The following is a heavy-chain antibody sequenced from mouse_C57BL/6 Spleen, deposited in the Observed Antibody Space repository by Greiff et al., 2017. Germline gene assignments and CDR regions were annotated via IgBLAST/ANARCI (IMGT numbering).Heavy chain of an antibody. V-gene: IGHV2-2*01. D-gene: IGHD2-3*01. CDR3: ARGIYDGYPYYAMDY. J-gene: IGHJ4*01. CDR1: GFSLTSYG. CDR2: IWSGGST. Sequence: VQLQESGPGLVQPSQSLSITCTVSGFSLTSYGVHWVRQSPGKGLEWLGVIWSGGSTDYNAAFISRLSISKDNSKSQVFFKMNSLQADDTAIYYCARGIYDGYPYYAMDYWGQGTSVTVSS.